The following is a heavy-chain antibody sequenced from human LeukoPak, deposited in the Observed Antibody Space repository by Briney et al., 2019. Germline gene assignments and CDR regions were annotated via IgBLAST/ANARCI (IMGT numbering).Heavy chain of an antibody. CDR1: GGSISSGDYY. CDR3: ARVGYCSGGSCYGWFDP. V-gene: IGHV4-30-4*01. D-gene: IGHD2-15*01. Sequence: KPSETLSLTCTVSGGSISSGDYYWSWIRQPPGKGLEWIGYIYYSGSTYYNPSLKSRVTISVDTSKNQFSLKLSSVTAADTAVYYCARVGYCSGGSCYGWFDPWGQGTLVTVSS. CDR2: IYYSGST. J-gene: IGHJ5*02.